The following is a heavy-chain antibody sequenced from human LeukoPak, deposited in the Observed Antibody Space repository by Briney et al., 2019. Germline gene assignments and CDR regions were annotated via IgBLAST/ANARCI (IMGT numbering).Heavy chain of an antibody. CDR1: GFTFSSYA. V-gene: IGHV3-23*01. D-gene: IGHD6-6*01. CDR2: ISGSGGST. CDR3: ARIGYSSSSLDY. J-gene: IGHJ4*02. Sequence: PGGSLRLSCAASGFTFSSYAMSWVRQAPGKGLEWVSAISGSGGSTYYADSVKGRFTISRDNAKNSLYLQIHSLKADDTAVYFCARIGYSSSSLDYWGQGTLVTVSS.